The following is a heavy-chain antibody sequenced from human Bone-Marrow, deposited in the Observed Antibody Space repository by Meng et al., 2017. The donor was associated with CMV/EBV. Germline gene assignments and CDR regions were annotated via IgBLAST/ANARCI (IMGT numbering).Heavy chain of an antibody. V-gene: IGHV4-59*01. CDR1: GGSISSYY. Sequence: SETLSLTCTVSGGSISSYYWSWIRQPPGKGLEWIGHIYYSGSTNYNPSLKSRVTISVDMSKNQFSLKLSSVTAADTAVYYCARLFGSSSAKPLIDYWGQGTLVTVSS. D-gene: IGHD6-6*01. J-gene: IGHJ4*02. CDR3: ARLFGSSSAKPLIDY. CDR2: IYYSGST.